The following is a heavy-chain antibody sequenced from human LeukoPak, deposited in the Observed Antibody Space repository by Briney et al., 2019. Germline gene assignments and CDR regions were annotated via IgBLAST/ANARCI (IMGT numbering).Heavy chain of an antibody. CDR3: AKELSFTFFDY. J-gene: IGHJ4*02. CDR1: GFTVSSNY. V-gene: IGHV3-53*01. Sequence: PGGSLRLSCAASGFTVSSNYMSWVRQAPGKGLEWVSVIYSGGSTYYADSVKGRFTISRDTSKNTLYLQMNSLRAEDTAVYYCAKELSFTFFDYWGQGTLVTVSS. CDR2: IYSGGST.